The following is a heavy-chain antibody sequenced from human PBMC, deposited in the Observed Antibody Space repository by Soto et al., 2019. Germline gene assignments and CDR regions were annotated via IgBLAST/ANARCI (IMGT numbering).Heavy chain of an antibody. CDR1: GGSFSGYY. CDR3: ARASRAASQLRYFDWLCWFDP. D-gene: IGHD3-9*01. V-gene: IGHV4-34*01. CDR2: INHSGST. Sequence: PSETLSLTCAVYGGSFSGYYWSWIRQPPGKGLEWIGEINHSGSTNYNPSLKSRVTISVDTSKNQFSLKLSSVTAADTAVYYCARASRAASQLRYFDWLCWFDPWGQGTLVTVSS. J-gene: IGHJ5*02.